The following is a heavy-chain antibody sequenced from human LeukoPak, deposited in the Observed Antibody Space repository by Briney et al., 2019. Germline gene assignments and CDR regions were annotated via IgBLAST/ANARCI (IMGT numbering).Heavy chain of an antibody. CDR2: FSGSGGNT. CDR1: GFTFSSYA. CDR3: AKSGLNRFDY. Sequence: PGGSLRLSCAASGFTFSSYAMSWVRQAPGKGLEWVSTFSGSGGNTYYADSVKGRFTISRDNSKNTLYLQMNSLRAEDTAVYSCAKSGLNRFDYWGQGTLVTVSS. D-gene: IGHD2-15*01. V-gene: IGHV3-23*01. J-gene: IGHJ4*02.